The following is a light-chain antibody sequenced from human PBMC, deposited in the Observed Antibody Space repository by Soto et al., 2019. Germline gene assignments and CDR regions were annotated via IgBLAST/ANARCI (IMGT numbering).Light chain of an antibody. CDR1: QSVSSY. Sequence: EIVMTQSPATLSVSPGERVTLSCRASQSVSSYLAWYQQKPGQPPRLLIYDASTRATGIPARFSGSGSGTDFTLTVTSLQSEDFAIYYCHQYNTWPFFTFGPGTRVDI. CDR2: DAS. J-gene: IGKJ3*01. CDR3: HQYNTWPFFT. V-gene: IGKV3-15*01.